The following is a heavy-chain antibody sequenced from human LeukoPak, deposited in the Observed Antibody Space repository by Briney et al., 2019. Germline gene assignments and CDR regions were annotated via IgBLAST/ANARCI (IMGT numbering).Heavy chain of an antibody. Sequence: GGSLRLSCSASGFTFSSYAMHWVRQAPGKGLEYVSAISSNGGSTYYADPVKGRFTISRDNSKNTLYLQMSSLRAEDTAVYYCVKSQYGDTAMDEGDYYYYGMDVWGQGTTVTVSS. CDR2: ISSNGGST. CDR3: VKSQYGDTAMDEGDYYYYGMDV. D-gene: IGHD5-18*01. V-gene: IGHV3-64D*06. J-gene: IGHJ6*02. CDR1: GFTFSSYA.